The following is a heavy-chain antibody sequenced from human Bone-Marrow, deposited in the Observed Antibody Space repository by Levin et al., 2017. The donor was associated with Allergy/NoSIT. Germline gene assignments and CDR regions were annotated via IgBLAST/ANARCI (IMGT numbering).Heavy chain of an antibody. CDR2: ISASGSTI. J-gene: IGHJ4*02. V-gene: IGHV3-48*01. CDR3: ERKVHGSGSYYFDY. CDR1: GFTFSDYS. D-gene: IGHD3-10*01. Sequence: GGSLRLSCAASGFTFSDYSMNWVRQAPGKGLEWVSYISASGSTIYYADSVKGRFTISRDNARNSLYLQMNSLRAEDTAVYYCERKVHGSGSYYFDYWGQGTLVTVSS.